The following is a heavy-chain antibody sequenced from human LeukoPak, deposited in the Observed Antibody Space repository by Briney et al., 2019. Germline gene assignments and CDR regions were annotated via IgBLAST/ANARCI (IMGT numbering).Heavy chain of an antibody. D-gene: IGHD6-13*01. V-gene: IGHV3-23*01. CDR1: GFTFSSYA. Sequence: QTGGSLRLSCAASGFTFSSYAMSWVRQAPGKGLEWVSTISVSGGSTFYADSVKGRFTISRDNSKNTLYLQMNSLRAEDTAVYYCARPPWGHSSPFDYWGQGTLVTVSS. CDR3: ARPPWGHSSPFDY. J-gene: IGHJ4*02. CDR2: ISVSGGST.